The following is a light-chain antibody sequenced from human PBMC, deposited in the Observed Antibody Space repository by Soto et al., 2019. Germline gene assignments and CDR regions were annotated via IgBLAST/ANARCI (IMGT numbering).Light chain of an antibody. V-gene: IGKV1-5*03. Sequence: DIQMTQSPSTLSGSVGDSVTITCRASQTISSWLAWYQQQPGKAPKLLIYKASTLKSGVPSRLSGSGSGTEFTLTISSLQPEDFATYYCQHYNSYSEAFGQGTKVDIK. J-gene: IGKJ1*01. CDR3: QHYNSYSEA. CDR1: QTISSW. CDR2: KAS.